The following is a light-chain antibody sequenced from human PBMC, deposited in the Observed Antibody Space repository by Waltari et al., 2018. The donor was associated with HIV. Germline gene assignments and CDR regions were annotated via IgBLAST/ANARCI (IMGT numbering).Light chain of an antibody. CDR3: LKYNSAPRSFT. CDR1: QGISNY. J-gene: IGKJ3*01. Sequence: DIQMTQSPSSLSASVGDRVTITCRARQGISNYLALYKQKPGKVPKLLIYAASTLQSGVPSRFSGSGAVRDFTLTISSLQPEDVATYYYLKYNSAPRSFTFGPGTKVDIK. CDR2: AAS. V-gene: IGKV1-27*01.